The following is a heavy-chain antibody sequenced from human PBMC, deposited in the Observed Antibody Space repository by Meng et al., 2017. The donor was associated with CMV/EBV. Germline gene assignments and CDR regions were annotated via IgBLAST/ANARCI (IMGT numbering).Heavy chain of an antibody. CDR2: IYTSGST. V-gene: IGHV4-4*07. CDR3: ARDLMNCSSTSCANWFDP. J-gene: IGHJ5*02. Sequence: LEWSASGPVNPCGILALTHAAAGGSIGSYYWGWIRQPAGKGLEWIGRIYTSGSTNYNPSLKCRVTMSVDTSKNQFSLKLSSVTAADTAVYYCARDLMNCSSTSCANWFDPWGQGTLVTVSS. CDR1: GGSIGSYY. D-gene: IGHD2-2*01.